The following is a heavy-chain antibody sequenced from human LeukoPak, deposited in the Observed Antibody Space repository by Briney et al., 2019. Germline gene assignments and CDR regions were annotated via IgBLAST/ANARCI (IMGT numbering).Heavy chain of an antibody. CDR2: ISGSGGST. Sequence: GGSLRLSCAASGFTVSSNYMSWVRQAPGKGLEWVSAISGSGGSTYYADSVKGRFTISRDNSKNTLYLQMNSLRAEDTAVYYCAKDYSSGWFRYFDYWGQGTLVTVSS. CDR1: GFTVSSNY. V-gene: IGHV3-23*01. CDR3: AKDYSSGWFRYFDY. D-gene: IGHD6-19*01. J-gene: IGHJ4*02.